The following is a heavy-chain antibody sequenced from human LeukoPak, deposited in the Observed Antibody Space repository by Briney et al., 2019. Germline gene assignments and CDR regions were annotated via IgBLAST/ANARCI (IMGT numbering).Heavy chain of an antibody. CDR2: IRYDGSDK. CDR1: AFTFSSSG. J-gene: IGHJ6*03. CDR3: ANSGVNKVYNSGYSSPDYYYYYMDV. Sequence: GGSLRLSCAASAFTFSSSGMHWVRQAPGKGLEWVAFIRYDGSDKLYADSVKGRFTISRDNSKNMLYLQMNSLRAEDTAVYYCANSGVNKVYNSGYSSPDYYYYYMDVWGKGTTVTISS. D-gene: IGHD3-22*01. V-gene: IGHV3-30*02.